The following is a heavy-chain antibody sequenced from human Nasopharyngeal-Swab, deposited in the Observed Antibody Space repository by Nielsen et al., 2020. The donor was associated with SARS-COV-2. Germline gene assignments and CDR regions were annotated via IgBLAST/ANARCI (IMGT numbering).Heavy chain of an antibody. Sequence: SETLSLPCTLSGASITNYYWSWFRQPPGKGLEWIGDFYYSGSTNNNPPLKSRVTVSVDTSKNQFSLRLNSVTAADTAVYYCARGAGSSWYVDAFDIWGQGTMVTVSS. D-gene: IGHD6-13*01. CDR1: GASITNYY. CDR3: ARGAGSSWYVDAFDI. J-gene: IGHJ3*02. V-gene: IGHV4-59*13. CDR2: FYYSGST.